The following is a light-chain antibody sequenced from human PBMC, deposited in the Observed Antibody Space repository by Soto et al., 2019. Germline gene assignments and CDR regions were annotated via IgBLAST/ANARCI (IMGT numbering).Light chain of an antibody. V-gene: IGKV3-15*01. CDR3: HQYNNWPPWT. CDR2: GAY. J-gene: IGKJ1*01. CDR1: QSVSSY. Sequence: EIVLTQSPATLSLSPGERATLSCRASQSVSSYLAWYQQKPGQAPRLLIYGAYTRATGIPARFSGSGSGTEFSLTISSLQSEDFAVYYCHQYNNWPPWTFGQGTKVEIK.